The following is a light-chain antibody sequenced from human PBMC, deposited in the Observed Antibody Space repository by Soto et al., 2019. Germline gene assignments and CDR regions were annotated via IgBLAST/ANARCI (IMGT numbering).Light chain of an antibody. Sequence: ETVLTQSPGTLSLSPGERATLSCRASQSVSSSYLAWYQQKPGQAPRLLIYDASSRATGIPDRFSGSGSGTDFTLTISRLEPEDFAVYYCQQYVRSLPSWTFGQGTKVEIK. CDR1: QSVSSSY. J-gene: IGKJ1*01. CDR2: DAS. V-gene: IGKV3-20*01. CDR3: QQYVRSLPSWT.